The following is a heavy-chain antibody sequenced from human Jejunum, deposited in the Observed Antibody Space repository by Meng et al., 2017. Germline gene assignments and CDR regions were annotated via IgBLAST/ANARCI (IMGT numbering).Heavy chain of an antibody. CDR1: GFSLSTRGVG. V-gene: IGHV2-5*02. J-gene: IGHJ5*02. CDR2: IYWDDDK. D-gene: IGHD6-13*01. CDR3: AHRLAYSSNYNVGWFDP. Sequence: IRLMYAAPLLVQPHQSPPLSCTFSGFSLSTRGVGVGWIRQPPGKALDCLALIYWDDDKRYNPSLKNRLTITKDTSKNQVVLTMTNMDPVDTATYYCAHRLAYSSNYNVGWFDPWGQGTLVTVSS.